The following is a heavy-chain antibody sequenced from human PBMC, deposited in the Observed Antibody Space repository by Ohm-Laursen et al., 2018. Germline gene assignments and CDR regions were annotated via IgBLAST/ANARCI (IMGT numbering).Heavy chain of an antibody. V-gene: IGHV4-39*07. D-gene: IGHD3-10*01. CDR1: GGSISSSSYY. CDR3: ATLYGTGSNSDS. J-gene: IGHJ4*02. Sequence: SDTLSLTCTVSGGSISSSSYYWGWIRQPPGKGLEWIGSIYYSGSTYYNPSLKSRVTISVDTSKNQLSLKLKPVTAADTAVYYCATLYGTGSNSDSWGQGTLVTVSS. CDR2: IYYSGST.